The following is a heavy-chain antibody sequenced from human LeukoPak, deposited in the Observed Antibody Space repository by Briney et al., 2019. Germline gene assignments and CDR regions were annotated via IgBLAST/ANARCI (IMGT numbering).Heavy chain of an antibody. CDR1: GGSISSGTYY. CDR3: ARATRVAVAGIFDY. V-gene: IGHV4-61*02. D-gene: IGHD6-19*01. J-gene: IGHJ4*02. Sequence: PSQALSLTCTVSGGSISSGTYYWGWIRQPAGKGLEWIGRIYSSGSTNYNPSLKSRVTMSVDTSKNQFSLKLSSVTAADTAVYYCARATRVAVAGIFDYWGQGTLVTVSS. CDR2: IYSSGST.